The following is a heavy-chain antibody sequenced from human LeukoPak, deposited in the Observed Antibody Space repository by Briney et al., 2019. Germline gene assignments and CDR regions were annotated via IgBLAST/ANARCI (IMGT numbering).Heavy chain of an antibody. CDR2: IIPIFGTA. CDR3: ARFEVVAAIGYMDV. Sequence: ASVKVSCKASGGTFSSYAISWVRQAPGQGLEWMGGIIPIFGTANYAQKFQGRVTITTDESTSTAYMELSSLRSEDTAVYYCARFEVVAAIGYMDVWGKGTTVTVSS. V-gene: IGHV1-69*05. D-gene: IGHD2-15*01. J-gene: IGHJ6*03. CDR1: GGTFSSYA.